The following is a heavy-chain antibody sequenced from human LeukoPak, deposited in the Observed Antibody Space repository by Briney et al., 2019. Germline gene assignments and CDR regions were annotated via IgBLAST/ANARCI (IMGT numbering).Heavy chain of an antibody. V-gene: IGHV1-2*04. D-gene: IGHD6-6*01. CDR2: INPNSGGT. Sequence: GASVKVSCKASGYTFTSYYMHWVRQAPGQGLEWMGWINPNSGGTNYAQKFQGWVTMTRDTSISTAYMELSRLRSDDTAVYYCARSFGAARPGFDYWGQGTLVTVSS. J-gene: IGHJ4*02. CDR3: ARSFGAARPGFDY. CDR1: GYTFTSYY.